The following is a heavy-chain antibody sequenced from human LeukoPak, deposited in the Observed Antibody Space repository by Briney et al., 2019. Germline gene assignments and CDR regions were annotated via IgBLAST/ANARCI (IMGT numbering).Heavy chain of an antibody. CDR1: GDSLSSYS. V-gene: IGHV4-4*07. CDR3: ARNHIATGTYFDP. J-gene: IGHJ4*02. CDR2: IYASGYT. D-gene: IGHD4-17*01. Sequence: SETLSLTCTVSGDSLSSYSWSCVRQLAGRGLGWIGRIYASGYTASDRSLRSRVTMSVDPAKNQFSLKLTSVTAADTSVFFCARNHIATGTYFDPWGPGTLVTVSS.